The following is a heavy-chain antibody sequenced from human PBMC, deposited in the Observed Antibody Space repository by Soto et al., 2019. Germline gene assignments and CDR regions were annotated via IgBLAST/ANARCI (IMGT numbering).Heavy chain of an antibody. CDR2: IIPIFGTA. Sequence: SVNVSFKATGGTFSSYAISWVRQAPVQGLEWMGGIIPIFGTANYAQKFQGRVTITADESTSTAYMELSSLRSEDTAVYYCARDYYDSSGSPYGMDVWGQGTTVTVYS. CDR1: GGTFSSYA. D-gene: IGHD3-22*01. V-gene: IGHV1-69*13. J-gene: IGHJ6*02. CDR3: ARDYYDSSGSPYGMDV.